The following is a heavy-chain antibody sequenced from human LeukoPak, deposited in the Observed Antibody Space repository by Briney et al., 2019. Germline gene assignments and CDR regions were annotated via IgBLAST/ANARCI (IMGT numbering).Heavy chain of an antibody. CDR3: ARGHGDYGGNYFDY. CDR2: INHSGST. Sequence: SETLSLTCAVYGGSFSGYYWSWIRQPPGKGLEWIGEINHSGSTNYNPSLKSRVTISVDTSKNQFSLKPSSVTAADTAVYYCARGHGDYGGNYFDYWGQGTLVTVSS. J-gene: IGHJ4*02. V-gene: IGHV4-34*01. CDR1: GGSFSGYY. D-gene: IGHD4-17*01.